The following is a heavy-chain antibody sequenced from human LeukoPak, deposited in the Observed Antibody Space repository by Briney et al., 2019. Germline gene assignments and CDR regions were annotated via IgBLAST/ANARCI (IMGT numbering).Heavy chain of an antibody. V-gene: IGHV3-48*03. D-gene: IGHD1-26*01. CDR3: ARDNYSGSRYFDH. J-gene: IGHJ4*02. CDR2: ISSSGRTM. Sequence: PGGSLRLSCAASGFTFSSYEMSWVRQAPGKGLEWVSYISSSGRTMYYADSVKGRFTVSRDNAKNSLYLQMNSLRAEDTAIYYCARDNYSGSRYFDHWGQGTLVTVSS. CDR1: GFTFSSYE.